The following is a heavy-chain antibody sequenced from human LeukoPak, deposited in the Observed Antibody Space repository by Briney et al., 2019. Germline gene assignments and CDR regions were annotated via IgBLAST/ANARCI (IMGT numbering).Heavy chain of an antibody. D-gene: IGHD3-9*01. CDR3: ARVRGEYYDILTGYQNTQYYFDY. CDR1: GYTFTSYD. CDR2: ISAYNGNT. V-gene: IGHV1-18*01. J-gene: IGHJ4*02. Sequence: ASVKVSCKASGYTFTSYDINWVRQATGQGLEWMGWISAYNGNTNYAQKLQGRVTMTTDTSTSTAYMELRSLRSDDTAVYYCARVRGEYYDILTGYQNTQYYFDYWGQGTLVTVSS.